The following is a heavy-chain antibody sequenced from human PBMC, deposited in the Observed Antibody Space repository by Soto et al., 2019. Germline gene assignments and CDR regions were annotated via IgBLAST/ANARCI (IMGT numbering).Heavy chain of an antibody. CDR2: ISYDGSNK. Sequence: QVQLVESGGGVVQPGRSLRLSCAASGFTFSSYGMHWVRQAPGKGLEWVAVISYDGSNKYYADSVKGRFTISRDNSKNTLYLQMNSVRAEDTGVYYCAKDRGTVTLYWYFDLWGRGTLVTVSS. V-gene: IGHV3-30*18. D-gene: IGHD4-17*01. CDR1: GFTFSSYG. J-gene: IGHJ2*01. CDR3: AKDRGTVTLYWYFDL.